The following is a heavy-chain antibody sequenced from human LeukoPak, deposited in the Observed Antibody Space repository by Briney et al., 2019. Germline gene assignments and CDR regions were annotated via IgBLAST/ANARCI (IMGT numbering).Heavy chain of an antibody. V-gene: IGHV4-4*02. CDR1: GGSISSSNW. D-gene: IGHD5-18*01. CDR2: IYHSGST. J-gene: IGHJ5*02. CDR3: ASFYSYGRWFDP. Sequence: SETLSLTCAVSGGSISSSNWWSWVRQPPGKGLEWIGEIYHSGSTNYNPSLKSRVTISVDKSKNQFSLKLSSVTAADTAVYYCASFYSYGRWFDPWGQGTLVTVSS.